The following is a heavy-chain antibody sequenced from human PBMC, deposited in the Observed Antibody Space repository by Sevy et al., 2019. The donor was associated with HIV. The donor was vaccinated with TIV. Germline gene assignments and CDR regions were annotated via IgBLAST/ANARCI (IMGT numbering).Heavy chain of an antibody. CDR2: TSYDGNK. J-gene: IGHJ4*02. D-gene: IGHD3-16*02. CDR1: GFNFNTYG. Sequence: GGSLRLSCTASGFNFNTYGMHCVRQAPGKGLEWLAITSYDGNKYNADSVEGRFTISRDNSRNTLYLEMNSLKSEDTAVFQCARAGRLRLGELSSGPDYWGPGTLVTVSS. CDR3: ARAGRLRLGELSSGPDY. V-gene: IGHV3-30*03.